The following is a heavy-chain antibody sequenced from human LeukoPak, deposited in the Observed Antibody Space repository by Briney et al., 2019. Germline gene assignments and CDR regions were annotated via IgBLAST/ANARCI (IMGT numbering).Heavy chain of an antibody. D-gene: IGHD3-22*01. CDR1: GGSISNYY. CDR3: AREITMTVGGGAFGI. Sequence: SETLSLTCTVSGGSISNYYLTWIRQPPGKGLEWIGFISYTGSTNYNPSLKSRVTISVDTSKNQFSLKLTSVTAADTAVYYCAREITMTVGGGAFGIWGQGTMVTVSS. CDR2: ISYTGST. V-gene: IGHV4-59*01. J-gene: IGHJ3*02.